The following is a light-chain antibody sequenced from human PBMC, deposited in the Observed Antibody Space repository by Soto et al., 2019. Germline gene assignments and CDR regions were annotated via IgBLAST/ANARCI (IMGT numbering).Light chain of an antibody. Sequence: DIVMTQSPDSLAVSLGERATINCKSSQSVLYSSNNKNYLAWYQQKPGQSPKLLIYWASTRESGVPDRFSGSGSWTDFTLTISSLQAEDVAVYYCQQYYSTPPTFGQGTKVEIK. CDR2: WAS. V-gene: IGKV4-1*01. J-gene: IGKJ1*01. CDR3: QQYYSTPPT. CDR1: QSVLYSSNNKNY.